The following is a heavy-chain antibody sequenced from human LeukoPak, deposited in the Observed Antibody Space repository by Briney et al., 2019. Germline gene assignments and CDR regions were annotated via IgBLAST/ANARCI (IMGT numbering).Heavy chain of an antibody. Sequence: SETLSLTCTVSGGSISSYYWSWIRQPPGKGLEWIGEINHSGSTNYNPSLKSRVTISVDTSKNQFSLKLSSVTAADTAVYYCARRPDTSIAVAGTEGAFDYWGQGTLVTVSS. CDR3: ARRPDTSIAVAGTEGAFDY. CDR2: INHSGST. V-gene: IGHV4-34*01. CDR1: GGSISSYY. D-gene: IGHD6-19*01. J-gene: IGHJ4*02.